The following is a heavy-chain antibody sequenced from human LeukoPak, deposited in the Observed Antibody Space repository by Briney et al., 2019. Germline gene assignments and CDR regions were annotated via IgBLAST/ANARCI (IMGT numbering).Heavy chain of an antibody. J-gene: IGHJ4*02. V-gene: IGHV1-69*13. Sequence: ASVKVSCKASGGTFSSYAISWVRRAPGQGLEWMGGIIPIFGTANYAQKFQGRVTITADEPTSTAYMELSSLRSEDTAVYYCARDRDYYDSSAHSVGYWGQGTLVTVSS. CDR1: GGTFSSYA. CDR3: ARDRDYYDSSAHSVGY. CDR2: IIPIFGTA. D-gene: IGHD3-22*01.